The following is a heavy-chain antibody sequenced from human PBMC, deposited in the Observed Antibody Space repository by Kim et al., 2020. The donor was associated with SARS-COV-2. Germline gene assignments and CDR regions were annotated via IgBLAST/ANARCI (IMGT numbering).Heavy chain of an antibody. J-gene: IGHJ6*02. Sequence: SLKSRVTISVDTAKNQFSLKLSSVTAADTAVYYCARDRTHGPYYYYGMDVWGQGTTVTVSS. V-gene: IGHV4-59*01. CDR3: ARDRTHGPYYYYGMDV.